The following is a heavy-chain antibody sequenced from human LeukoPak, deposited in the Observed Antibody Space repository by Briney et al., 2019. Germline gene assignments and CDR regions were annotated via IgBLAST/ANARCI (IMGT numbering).Heavy chain of an antibody. D-gene: IGHD3-10*01. CDR1: GYTFTSYG. CDR2: ISAYNGNT. CDR3: ARDIRGYYYGSGSQAWYFDL. J-gene: IGHJ2*01. V-gene: IGHV1-18*01. Sequence: GAPVKVSCKASGYTFTSYGISWVRQAPGQGLEWMGWISAYNGNTNYAQKLQGRVTMTTDTSTSTAYMELRSLRSDDTAVYYCARDIRGYYYGSGSQAWYFDLWGRGTLVTVSS.